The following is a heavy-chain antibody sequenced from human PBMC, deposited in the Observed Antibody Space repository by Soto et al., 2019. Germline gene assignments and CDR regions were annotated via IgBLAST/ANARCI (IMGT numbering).Heavy chain of an antibody. Sequence: GGSLRLSCAASGFTFSSYSMNWVRQAPGKGLEWVSYISSSSSTIYYADSVKGRFTISRDNAKNSLYLQMNSLRAEDTAVYYCATDIVVVPAEALDYWGQGTLVTVSS. D-gene: IGHD2-2*01. CDR1: GFTFSSYS. CDR2: ISSSSSTI. V-gene: IGHV3-48*01. J-gene: IGHJ4*02. CDR3: ATDIVVVPAEALDY.